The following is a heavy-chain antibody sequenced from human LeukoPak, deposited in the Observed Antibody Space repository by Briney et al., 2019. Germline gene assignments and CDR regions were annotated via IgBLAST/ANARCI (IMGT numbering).Heavy chain of an antibody. J-gene: IGHJ4*02. V-gene: IGHV1-2*06. D-gene: IGHD3-9*01. CDR2: INPNSGGT. CDR1: GYTFTGYY. CDR3: AVQYYDILTGYLAPNSDY. Sequence: APVKVSCKASGYTFTGYYMHWVRQAPGQGLEWMGRINPNSGGTNYAQKFQGRVTMTRDTSISTAYMELSRLRSDDTAVYYCAVQYYDILTGYLAPNSDYWGQGTLVTVSS.